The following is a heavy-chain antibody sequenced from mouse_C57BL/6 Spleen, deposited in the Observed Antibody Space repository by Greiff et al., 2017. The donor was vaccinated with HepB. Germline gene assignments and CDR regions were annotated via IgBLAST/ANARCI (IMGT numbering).Heavy chain of an antibody. D-gene: IGHD3-2*02. CDR1: GYAFTNYL. CDR2: INPGSGGT. V-gene: IGHV1-54*01. CDR3: ARHRDSSGLDY. Sequence: QVQLQQSGAELVRPGTSVKVSCKASGYAFTNYLIEWVKQRPGQGLEWIGVINPGSGGTNYNEKFKGKATLTADKSSSTAYMQLSSLTSEDSAVYFCARHRDSSGLDYWGQGTTLTVSS. J-gene: IGHJ2*01.